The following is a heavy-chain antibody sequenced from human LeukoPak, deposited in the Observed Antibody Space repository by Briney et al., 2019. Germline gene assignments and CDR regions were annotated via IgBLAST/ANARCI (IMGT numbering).Heavy chain of an antibody. CDR2: INHSGST. Sequence: PSETLSLTCAVYGGSFSGYYWSWIRQPPGKGLEWIGEINHSGSTNYNPSLKSRVTISVDTSKNQFSLKLSSVTAADTAVYYCARVPRGWFDPWGQGTLVTVSS. V-gene: IGHV4-34*01. D-gene: IGHD7-27*01. CDR1: GGSFSGYY. CDR3: ARVPRGWFDP. J-gene: IGHJ5*02.